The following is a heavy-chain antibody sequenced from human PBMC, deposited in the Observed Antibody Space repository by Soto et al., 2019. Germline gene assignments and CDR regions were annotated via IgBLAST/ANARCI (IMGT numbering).Heavy chain of an antibody. CDR3: ARDPREYYYDSSGYYPFDY. CDR2: ISSSSSYI. Sequence: XVSMSLTCAASGFTFSSYSKNWVRHAPGKGLEWVSSISSSSSYIYYADSVKGRFTISRDNAKNSLYLQMNSLRAEDTAVYYCARDPREYYYDSSGYYPFDYWGQGILVTVPS. V-gene: IGHV3-21*01. J-gene: IGHJ4*02. CDR1: GFTFSSYS. D-gene: IGHD3-22*01.